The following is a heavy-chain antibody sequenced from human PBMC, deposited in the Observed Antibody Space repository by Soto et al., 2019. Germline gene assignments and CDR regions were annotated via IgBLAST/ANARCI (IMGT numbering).Heavy chain of an antibody. CDR2: IWYDGSNK. Sequence: PGGCLRLSCAASGFSFRSSVVHWVRQAPSKGLEWVAVIWYDGSNKYYADSVKGRFTISRDNSKNTLYLQMNSLRAEDTAVYYCARDKPYYYDILTSQVGYYVMDVWGQGTTVTVSS. D-gene: IGHD3-9*01. CDR3: ARDKPYYYDILTSQVGYYVMDV. V-gene: IGHV3-33*01. CDR1: GFSFRSSV. J-gene: IGHJ6*02.